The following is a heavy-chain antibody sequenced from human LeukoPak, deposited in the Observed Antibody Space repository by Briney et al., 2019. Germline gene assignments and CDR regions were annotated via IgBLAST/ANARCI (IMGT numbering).Heavy chain of an antibody. CDR1: GGSISSYY. CDR3: ARGLNPLYYFDY. CDR2: IYYSGST. J-gene: IGHJ4*02. V-gene: IGHV4-59*08. Sequence: SETLSLTCTVSGGSISSYYWSWIRQPPGKGLEWIGYIYYSGSTNYNPSLKSRVTISVDTSKNQFSLKLSSVTAADTAVYYCARGLNPLYYFDYWGQGTLVTVSS.